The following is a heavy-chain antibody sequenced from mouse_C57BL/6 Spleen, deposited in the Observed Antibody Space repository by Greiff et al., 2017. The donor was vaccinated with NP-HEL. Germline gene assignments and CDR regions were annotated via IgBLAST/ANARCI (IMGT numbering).Heavy chain of an antibody. V-gene: IGHV1-62-2*01. CDR1: GYTFTEYT. CDR2: FYPGSGSI. J-gene: IGHJ3*01. D-gene: IGHD1-1*01. Sequence: QVQLQQSGAELVKPGASVKLSCKASGYTFTEYTIHWVKQRSGQGLEWIGWFYPGSGSIKYIEKFKDKATLTADKSSSTVYMELSRLTSEDSAVYFCARHESLNYGSSLAWFAYWGQGTLVTVSA. CDR3: ARHESLNYGSSLAWFAY.